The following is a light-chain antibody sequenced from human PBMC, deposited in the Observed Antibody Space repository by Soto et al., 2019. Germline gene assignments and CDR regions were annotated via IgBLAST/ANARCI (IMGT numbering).Light chain of an antibody. V-gene: IGLV1-40*01. CDR1: SSNIGAGYD. CDR3: KSYASSLTFV. Sequence: QSVLTQPPSVSGAPGQRVTISCTGSSSNIGAGYDVHWYQQFPGTTPKFLIYGNTNRPSGVPDRFSASKSGTSASLDITGLQAEDEAEYFCKSYASSLTFVFGGGTKLTVL. J-gene: IGLJ2*01. CDR2: GNT.